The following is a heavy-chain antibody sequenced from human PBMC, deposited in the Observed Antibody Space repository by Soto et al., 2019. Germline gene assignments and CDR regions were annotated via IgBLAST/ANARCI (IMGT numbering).Heavy chain of an antibody. Sequence: PSETLSLTCTVSGGSISSGDYYWSWIRQPPGKGLEWIGYIYYSGSTYYNPSLKSRVTISVDTSKNQFSLKLSSVTAAGTAVYYCARALHYYDSSGSFGYWGQGTLVTVSS. CDR1: GGSISSGDYY. CDR2: IYYSGST. J-gene: IGHJ4*02. D-gene: IGHD3-22*01. V-gene: IGHV4-30-4*01. CDR3: ARALHYYDSSGSFGY.